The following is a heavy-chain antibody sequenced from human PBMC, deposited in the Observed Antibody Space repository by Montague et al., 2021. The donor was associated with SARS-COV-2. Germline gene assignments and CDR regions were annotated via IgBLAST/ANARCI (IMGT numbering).Heavy chain of an antibody. D-gene: IGHD1-26*01. V-gene: IGHV3-7*01. CDR1: GFTFSTYW. CDR3: ARGPLWETGSYYKEHYFDH. CDR2: IKQDGSET. Sequence: SLRLSCAAPGFTFSTYWMTWVRQAPGKGLEWVANIKQDGSETYYVDSIKGRFTVSRDNGKNSLFLQMNSLRVEDTAVYYCARGPLWETGSYYKEHYFDHWGQGTLVTVAS. J-gene: IGHJ4*02.